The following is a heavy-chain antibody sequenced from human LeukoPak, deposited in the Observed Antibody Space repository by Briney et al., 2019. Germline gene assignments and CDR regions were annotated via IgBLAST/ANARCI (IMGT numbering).Heavy chain of an antibody. CDR3: ARALGTTVTTTGAFDI. Sequence: GGSLRLSCAASGFTVSNTYMSWVRQAPGKGLEWVSVIYSGGGTYHADSVKGRFAISRDNSKNTLYLQINSLRAEDTAVYYCARALGTTVTTTGAFDIWGQGTMVTVSS. J-gene: IGHJ3*02. V-gene: IGHV3-53*01. D-gene: IGHD4-17*01. CDR2: IYSGGGT. CDR1: GFTVSNTY.